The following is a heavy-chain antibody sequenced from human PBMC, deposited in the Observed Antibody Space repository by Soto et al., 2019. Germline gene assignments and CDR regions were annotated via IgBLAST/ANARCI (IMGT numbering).Heavy chain of an antibody. V-gene: IGHV1-2*02. J-gene: IGHJ4*02. D-gene: IGHD4-17*01. Sequence: QVQLVQSGAEVKKPGASVKVSWKACGYTFTGYYTHWVRQAPGQGLEWMGWINPNSGGTNYAQKFQGRVTMTRDTSISTAYMELSRLRSDDTAVYYCAREDDYGDYEKGLGFDYWGQGTLVTVSS. CDR1: GYTFTGYY. CDR3: AREDDYGDYEKGLGFDY. CDR2: INPNSGGT.